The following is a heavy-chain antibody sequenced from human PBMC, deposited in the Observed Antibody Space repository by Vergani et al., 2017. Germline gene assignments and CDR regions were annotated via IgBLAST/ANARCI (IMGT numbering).Heavy chain of an antibody. D-gene: IGHD6-19*01. V-gene: IGHV4-59*11. CDR1: FDSIRNLY. J-gene: IGHJ5*02. CDR3: ASDTHSGQRADR. CDR2: IHYSENT. Sequence: QVQLQESGPGLVKSSETLSLTCSVFFDSIRNLYCNWIRQPPGKGLEWIGSIHYSENTNYNPPLKTRVTISVDTSKNQFSLTLTSVTAADTAVYYCASDTHSGQRADRWGQGILVTVTS.